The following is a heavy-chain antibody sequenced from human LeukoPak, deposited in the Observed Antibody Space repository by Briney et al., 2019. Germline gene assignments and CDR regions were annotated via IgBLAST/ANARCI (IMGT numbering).Heavy chain of an antibody. Sequence: GGSLRLSCAASGFTFSSYSMNWVRQAPGKGLEWVSSISSGSSYIYYADSVKGRFTISRDNAKNSLYLQMNSLRAEDTAVYYCARAGYYGSGKFDYWGQGTLVTVSS. CDR2: ISSGSSYI. V-gene: IGHV3-21*01. CDR3: ARAGYYGSGKFDY. J-gene: IGHJ4*02. CDR1: GFTFSSYS. D-gene: IGHD3-10*01.